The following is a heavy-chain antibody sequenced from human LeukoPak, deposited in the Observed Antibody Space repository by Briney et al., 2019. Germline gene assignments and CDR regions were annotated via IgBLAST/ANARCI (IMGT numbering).Heavy chain of an antibody. V-gene: IGHV1-69*04. CDR3: ARDQKVGATPYFGMDV. CDR1: GYTFTSYA. Sequence: SVKVSCKASGYTFTSYAMNWVRQAPGQGLEWMGRIIPMIGALKYAQKFQGRVTITADKSTSTAYMEVNSLKSEDTAVYYCARDQKVGATPYFGMDVWGRGTTVTVS. CDR2: IIPMIGAL. J-gene: IGHJ6*02. D-gene: IGHD1-26*01.